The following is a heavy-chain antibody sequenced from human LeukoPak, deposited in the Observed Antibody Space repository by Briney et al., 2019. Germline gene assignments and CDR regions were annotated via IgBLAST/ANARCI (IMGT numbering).Heavy chain of an antibody. CDR3: AKSGPSGWYRGGAFDI. Sequence: KPGGSLRLSCAASGFTFSSYSMNWVRQAPGKGLEWVSSISSSSSYIYYADSVKGRFTISRDNAKNSLYLQMNSLRAEDTAVYYCAKSGPSGWYRGGAFDIWGQGTMVTVSS. V-gene: IGHV3-21*04. D-gene: IGHD6-19*01. CDR2: ISSSSSYI. CDR1: GFTFSSYS. J-gene: IGHJ3*02.